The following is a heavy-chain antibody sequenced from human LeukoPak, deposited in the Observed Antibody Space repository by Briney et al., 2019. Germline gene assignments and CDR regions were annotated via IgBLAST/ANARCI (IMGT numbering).Heavy chain of an antibody. V-gene: IGHV3-23*01. CDR1: GFTFISYA. Sequence: VGSLRLSCAASGFTFISYAMSLVRQAPGKGLEWVSTISGSGGNTYYAASVKGRFTISRDNSKNTLYLQMNSLRAEDTAVYYCAKSYTGRRLGFDYWGQGTLVTVSS. CDR2: ISGSGGNT. CDR3: AKSYTGRRLGFDY. D-gene: IGHD1-26*01. J-gene: IGHJ4*02.